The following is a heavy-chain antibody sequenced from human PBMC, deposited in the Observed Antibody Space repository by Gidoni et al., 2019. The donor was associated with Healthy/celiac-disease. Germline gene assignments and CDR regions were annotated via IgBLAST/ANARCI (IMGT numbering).Heavy chain of an antibody. CDR3: ARADEDTAMVTVDDY. J-gene: IGHJ4*02. D-gene: IGHD5-18*01. Sequence: QVQLVQSGAEVKKPGASVKVSCKASGYTFTSYGISWVRQAPGQGLEWVGWISAYNGNTNYVQKLQGRVTMTTDTSTSTAYMELRSLRSDDTAVYYCARADEDTAMVTVDDYWGQGTLVTVSS. CDR1: GYTFTSYG. CDR2: ISAYNGNT. V-gene: IGHV1-18*04.